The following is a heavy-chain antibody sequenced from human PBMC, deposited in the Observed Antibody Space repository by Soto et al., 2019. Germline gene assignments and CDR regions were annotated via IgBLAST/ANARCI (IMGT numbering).Heavy chain of an antibody. CDR3: ARAGPTDYYDSSGYYFDY. CDR2: ISSSSSYI. D-gene: IGHD3-22*01. J-gene: IGHJ4*02. CDR1: GFTFSSYS. Sequence: PGGSLRLSCAASGFTFSSYSMNWVRQAPGKGLEWVSSISSSSSYIYYADSVKGRFTISRDNAKNSLYLQMNSPRAEDTAVYYCARAGPTDYYDSSGYYFDYWGLGT. V-gene: IGHV3-21*01.